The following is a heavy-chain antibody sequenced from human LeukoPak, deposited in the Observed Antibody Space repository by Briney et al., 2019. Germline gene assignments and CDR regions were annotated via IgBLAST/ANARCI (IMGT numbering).Heavy chain of an antibody. D-gene: IGHD2-2*01. CDR1: GGSISSYY. V-gene: IGHV4-59*08. Sequence: PSETLSLTCTVSGGSISSYYWSWIRQPPGKGLEWIGYIYYSGSTNYNPSLKSRVTISVDTSKNQFSLKLSSVTAADTAVYYCASDPADIVVVPAALVYTIIWGQGTMVTVSS. J-gene: IGHJ3*02. CDR3: ASDPADIVVVPAALVYTII. CDR2: IYYSGST.